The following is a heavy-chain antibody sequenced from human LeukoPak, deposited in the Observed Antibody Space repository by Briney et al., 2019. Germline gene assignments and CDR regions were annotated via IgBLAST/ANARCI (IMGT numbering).Heavy chain of an antibody. Sequence: ASVKVSCKASGYTFTSYGISWVRQAPGQGLEWMGWISAYNGNTNYAQKLQGRVTMTTDTSTSTAYMELRSLRSDDTAVYYCALEMATISYYYYGMDVWGQGTTVTASS. CDR2: ISAYNGNT. V-gene: IGHV1-18*01. J-gene: IGHJ6*02. CDR3: ALEMATISYYYYGMDV. CDR1: GYTFTSYG. D-gene: IGHD5-24*01.